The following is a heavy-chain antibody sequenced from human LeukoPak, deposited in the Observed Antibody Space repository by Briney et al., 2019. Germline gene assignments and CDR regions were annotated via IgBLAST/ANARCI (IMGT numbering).Heavy chain of an antibody. CDR3: ARDLDVETAAMPGGY. J-gene: IGHJ4*02. CDR1: GFTFRRYW. Sequence: PGGSLRLSCATSGFTFRRYWMSWVRQAPGKGPEWVANIKEDGSERNYVDSVKGRFTISRDNAQNSLYLQLNSLRAADTAVYYCARDLDVETAAMPGGYWGQGTLVTVSS. V-gene: IGHV3-7*01. D-gene: IGHD2-2*01. CDR2: IKEDGSER.